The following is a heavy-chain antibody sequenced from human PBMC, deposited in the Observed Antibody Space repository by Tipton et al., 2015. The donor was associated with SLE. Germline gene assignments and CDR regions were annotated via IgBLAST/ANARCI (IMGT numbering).Heavy chain of an antibody. CDR3: VIVVVVAGDDAFDM. D-gene: IGHD2-15*01. CDR2: ISSGSSYI. CDR1: GFMFSLYA. V-gene: IGHV3-21*03. J-gene: IGHJ3*02. Sequence: GSLRLSCAASGFMFSLYAMSWVRQAPGKGLEWVSFISSGSSYIYYPDSMKGRFTISRDNAQNSLYLQMNSLTADDTAVYYCVIVVVVAGDDAFDMWGQGTMVTVSS.